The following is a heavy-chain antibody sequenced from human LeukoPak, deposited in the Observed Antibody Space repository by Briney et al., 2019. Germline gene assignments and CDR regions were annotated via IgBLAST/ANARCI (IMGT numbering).Heavy chain of an antibody. CDR3: ARVRYNWNRDFDY. CDR2: IYYIGNT. Sequence: SETLSLTCTVSGGSISSSSYYWGWIRQPPGKGLEWIGTIYYIGNTYYNPSLKSRVIISRDTSKNQFSLKLNSVTAADTAVYYCARVRYNWNRDFDYWGQGTLVTVSS. CDR1: GGSISSSSYY. V-gene: IGHV4-39*07. D-gene: IGHD1-20*01. J-gene: IGHJ4*02.